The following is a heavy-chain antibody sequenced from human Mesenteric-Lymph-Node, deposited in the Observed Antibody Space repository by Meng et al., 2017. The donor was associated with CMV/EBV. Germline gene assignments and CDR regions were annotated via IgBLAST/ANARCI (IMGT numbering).Heavy chain of an antibody. V-gene: IGHV7-4-1*01. Sequence: ASVKVSCKASGYTFTSYAMNWVRQAPGQGLEWMGWINTNTGNPTYAQGFTGRFVFSLDTSVSTAYLQICSLKAEDTAVYYCARGNSLDFWSGYYMYYYYYGMDVWGQGTTVTVSS. CDR2: INTNTGNP. D-gene: IGHD3-3*01. J-gene: IGHJ6*02. CDR3: ARGNSLDFWSGYYMYYYYYGMDV. CDR1: GYTFTSYA.